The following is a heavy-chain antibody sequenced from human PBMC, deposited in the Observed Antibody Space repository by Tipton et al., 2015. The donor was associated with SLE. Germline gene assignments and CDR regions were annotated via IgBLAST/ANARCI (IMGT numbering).Heavy chain of an antibody. D-gene: IGHD5-18*01. CDR2: IYYRAST. V-gene: IGHV4-59*11. Sequence: TLSLTCTVSGGSISSHYWSWIRLPPGKVLEWIGYIYYRASTNYNPSLKSRVTISVDTYKNQFSLKLSSVTDADTAVYYCARDKSGYSYGDAFEIWRPGTMVTVSS. J-gene: IGHJ3*02. CDR3: ARDKSGYSYGDAFEI. CDR1: GGSISSHY.